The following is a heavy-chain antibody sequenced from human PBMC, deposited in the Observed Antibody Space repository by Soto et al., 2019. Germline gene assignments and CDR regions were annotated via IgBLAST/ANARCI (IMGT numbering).Heavy chain of an antibody. D-gene: IGHD4-17*01. CDR1: GLTFSSYW. CDR3: ARGLYGAYGQDF. J-gene: IGHJ4*02. CDR2: IKGDEITT. Sequence: EVQLVESGENLVQPGGSLRLSCAASGLTFSSYWIHWVRQAPGKGLVWVSRIKGDEITTNYADSVKGRFTISRDNAKNTVFLQMHSLRAEDTALYYCARGLYGAYGQDFWGQGILVTVSS. V-gene: IGHV3-74*01.